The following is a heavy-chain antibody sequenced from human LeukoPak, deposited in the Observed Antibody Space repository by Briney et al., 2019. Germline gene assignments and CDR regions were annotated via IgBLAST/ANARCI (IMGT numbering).Heavy chain of an antibody. V-gene: IGHV1-2*02. CDR1: GYTFTGYY. Sequence: ASVKVSCKASGYTFTGYYMHWVRQAPGQGLEWMGWINPNSGGTSYAQKFQGRVTMTRDTSISTAYMELSRLRSYDTAVYYCARGVYSSSWTGYDYWGQGTLVTVSS. J-gene: IGHJ4*02. CDR2: INPNSGGT. D-gene: IGHD6-13*01. CDR3: ARGVYSSSWTGYDY.